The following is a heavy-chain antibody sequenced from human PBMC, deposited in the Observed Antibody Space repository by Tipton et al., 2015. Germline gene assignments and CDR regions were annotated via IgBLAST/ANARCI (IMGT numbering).Heavy chain of an antibody. CDR1: SDSISKYY. CDR3: ARARGRHGGLFDS. J-gene: IGHJ4*02. CDR2: IQYSGST. Sequence: TLSLTCSVSSDSISKYYWSWIRQPPGKELEWIGYIQYSGSTNYNPSLKSRVTVLLDTSKTQFSLEMRSVTATDTAVYYCARARGRHGGLFDSWGQGTLVTVSS. D-gene: IGHD4-23*01. V-gene: IGHV4-59*07.